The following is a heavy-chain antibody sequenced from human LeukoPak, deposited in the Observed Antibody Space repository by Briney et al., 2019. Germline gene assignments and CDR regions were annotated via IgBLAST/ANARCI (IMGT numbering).Heavy chain of an antibody. V-gene: IGHV4-59*12. D-gene: IGHD4-17*01. CDR2: IYYSGST. CDR3: ARVTGDYPGHYYMDV. Sequence: PSETLSLTCTVSGGSISSYYWSWIRQPPGKGLEWIGYIYYSGSTNYNPSLKSRVTISVDTSKNQFSLKLSSVTAADTAVYYCARVTGDYPGHYYMDVWGKGTTVTVSS. CDR1: GGSISSYY. J-gene: IGHJ6*03.